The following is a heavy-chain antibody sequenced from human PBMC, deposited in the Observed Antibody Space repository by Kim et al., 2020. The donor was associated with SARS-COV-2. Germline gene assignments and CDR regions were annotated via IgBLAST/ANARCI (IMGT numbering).Heavy chain of an antibody. J-gene: IGHJ4*02. V-gene: IGHV3-21*01. CDR3: ARSAGQGYSGTGSYFDS. CDR1: GFTFSSYS. Sequence: GGSLRLSCAASGFTFSSYSMLWVRQAPGKGLEWVSLTSTGGGYKYYADTLKGRLTISRDNTKNLLFLEMNSLRPDDTAVYYCARSAGQGYSGTGSYFDSWGQGILVTVSS. D-gene: IGHD3-10*01. CDR2: TSTGGGYK.